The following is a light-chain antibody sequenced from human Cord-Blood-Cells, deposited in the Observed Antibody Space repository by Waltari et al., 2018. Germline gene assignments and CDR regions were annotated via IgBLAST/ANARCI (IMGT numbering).Light chain of an antibody. CDR3: CSYAGSSTL. V-gene: IGLV2-23*02. CDR2: EVS. J-gene: IGLJ3*02. Sequence: QSALTQPASVSGSPGQSITISCTGTSSDVGSYNLVSWYQQHPGNAPKLMIYEVSKRPSGVSNRFSGSKSGNTASLTISGLQAEDEADYYCCSYAGSSTLFGGGTKLTVL. CDR1: SSDVGSYNL.